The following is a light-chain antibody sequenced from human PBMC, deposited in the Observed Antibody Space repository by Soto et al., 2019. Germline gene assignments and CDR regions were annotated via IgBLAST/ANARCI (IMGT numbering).Light chain of an antibody. CDR3: QQYSSTPHT. CDR2: GTG. Sequence: EIVLTQSPGTLSLSPGQRATLSCRASQSVSRSYLAWYQHKRGQAPRLLMFGTGSRATGIPDRFSGTGSGTDFTLIINRLEPEDFAVYYCQQYSSTPHTFGQGTTLEIK. J-gene: IGKJ2*01. V-gene: IGKV3-20*01. CDR1: QSVSRSY.